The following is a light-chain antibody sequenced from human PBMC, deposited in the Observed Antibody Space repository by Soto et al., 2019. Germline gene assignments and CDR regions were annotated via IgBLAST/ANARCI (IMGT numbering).Light chain of an antibody. CDR1: QTISSY. J-gene: IGKJ1*01. Sequence: DIQMTQSPSSLSASVGDRVTITCRASQTISSYLNWYQQKPGKAPKVLIYAASSLQSGVPSRFSGSGSGTDFTLTISSLQPEDFATYYCQQSYNTPRTFGHGTKVDIK. CDR3: QQSYNTPRT. V-gene: IGKV1-39*01. CDR2: AAS.